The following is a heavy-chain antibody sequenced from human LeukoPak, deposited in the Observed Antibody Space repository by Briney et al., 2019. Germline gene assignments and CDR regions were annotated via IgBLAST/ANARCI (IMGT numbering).Heavy chain of an antibody. CDR3: TTIYDYVWGR. Sequence: GGSLRLSCAASGFTVSSNYMSWVRQAPGKGLEWVGRIKSKTDGGTTDYAAPVKGRFTISRDDSKNTLYLQMNSLKTEDTAVYYCTTIYDYVWGRWGQGTLVTVSS. CDR1: GFTVSSNY. V-gene: IGHV3-15*01. D-gene: IGHD3-16*01. CDR2: IKSKTDGGTT. J-gene: IGHJ4*02.